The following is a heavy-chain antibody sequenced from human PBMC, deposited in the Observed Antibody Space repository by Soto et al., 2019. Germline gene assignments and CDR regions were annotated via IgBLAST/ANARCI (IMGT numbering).Heavy chain of an antibody. Sequence: SGTLSPPRPFSGGSIHSGGYYWSWIRQHPGKGLEWIGYIYYSGSTYYNPSLKSRVTISVDTSKNQFSLKLSSVTAADTAVYYCARTSVFLDYWGQGTLVTVSS. CDR3: ARTSVFLDY. V-gene: IGHV4-31*03. CDR2: IYYSGST. CDR1: GGSIHSGGYY. D-gene: IGHD3-10*01. J-gene: IGHJ4*02.